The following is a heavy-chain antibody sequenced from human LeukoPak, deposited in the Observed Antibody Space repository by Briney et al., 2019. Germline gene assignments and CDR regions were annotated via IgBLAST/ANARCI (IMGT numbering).Heavy chain of an antibody. CDR2: INPNSGRT. Sequence: ASVKVSCKASNYTYTSYGIHWVRQAPGQGLEWMGWINPNSGRTNYAQKFQGRVTMTRDTSISTAYMELSRLRSDDTAVYYCARDKAAVGVPAATNWFDPWGQGTLVTVSS. CDR1: NYTYTSYG. D-gene: IGHD2-2*01. V-gene: IGHV1-2*02. CDR3: ARDKAAVGVPAATNWFDP. J-gene: IGHJ5*02.